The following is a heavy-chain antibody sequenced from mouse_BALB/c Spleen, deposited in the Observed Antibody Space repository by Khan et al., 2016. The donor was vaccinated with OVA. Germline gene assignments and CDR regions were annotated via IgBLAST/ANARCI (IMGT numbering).Heavy chain of an antibody. CDR1: GYTFTSYT. J-gene: IGHJ3*01. CDR2: INPSSGYT. CDR3: AREGAYYWSDVWFAY. V-gene: IGHV1-4*01. Sequence: QVQLKESGAELARPGASVKMSCKASGYTFTSYTMHWVKQRPGQGLEWIGYINPSSGYTNYNQKFKDKATLTADKSSSTAYMQLSSLTSEDSAVYYCAREGAYYWSDVWFAYWGQGTLVTVSA. D-gene: IGHD2-14*01.